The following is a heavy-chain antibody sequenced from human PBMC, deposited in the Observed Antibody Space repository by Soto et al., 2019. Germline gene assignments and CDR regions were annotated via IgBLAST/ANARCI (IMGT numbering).Heavy chain of an antibody. Sequence: GGSLRLSCAASGFTFSSYSMNWVRQAPGKGLEWVSSISSSSSYIYYADSVKGRFTISRDNAKNSLYLQMNSMRAEDTAVYYCARDSHMIVGYYYYYYMDVWGKXSTVTVSS. D-gene: IGHD3-16*02. V-gene: IGHV3-21*01. CDR3: ARDSHMIVGYYYYYYMDV. J-gene: IGHJ6*03. CDR2: ISSSSSYI. CDR1: GFTFSSYS.